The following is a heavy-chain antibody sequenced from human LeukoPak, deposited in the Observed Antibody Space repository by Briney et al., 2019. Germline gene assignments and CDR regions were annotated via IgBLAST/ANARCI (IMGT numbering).Heavy chain of an antibody. J-gene: IGHJ4*02. CDR1: GFTFSSYE. D-gene: IGHD2-2*01. Sequence: GGSLRLSCAASGFTFSSYEMNWVRQAPGKGQEWVSYISSSGSTIYYADSVKGRFTISRDNAKNSLYLQMNSLRAEDTAVYYCARGVVPAENVDFGFDYWGQGTLVTVSS. CDR2: ISSSGSTI. V-gene: IGHV3-48*03. CDR3: ARGVVPAENVDFGFDY.